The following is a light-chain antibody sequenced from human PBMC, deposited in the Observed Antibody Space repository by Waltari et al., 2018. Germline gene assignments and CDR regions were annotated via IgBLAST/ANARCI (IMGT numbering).Light chain of an antibody. J-gene: IGKJ3*01. CDR1: QNIGTN. V-gene: IGKV6-21*01. CDR2: YAS. Sequence: ELVLTQSPDFQSATPNEKATITCRASQNIGTNLHWYQQKPYQSPKLLIRYASRSFSGVPSRFSGSGSGTTFTLSISSLQPEDAATYYCHQSGSLPFTFGPGTKVEIK. CDR3: HQSGSLPFT.